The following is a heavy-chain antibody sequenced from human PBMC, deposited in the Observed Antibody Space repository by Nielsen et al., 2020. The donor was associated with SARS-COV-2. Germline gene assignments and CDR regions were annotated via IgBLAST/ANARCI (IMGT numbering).Heavy chain of an antibody. CDR1: GYTFASFW. V-gene: IGHV5-51*01. CDR2: IYPGDSDT. D-gene: IGHD6-6*01. Sequence: GGSLRLSCKASGYTFASFWIGWVRQMPGKGLEWVGIIYPGDSDTRYSPSFQGQVTISVDKSISTAYLQWSSLKASDTAMYYCAREYSRSGNWFDPWGQGSLVTVSS. J-gene: IGHJ5*02. CDR3: AREYSRSGNWFDP.